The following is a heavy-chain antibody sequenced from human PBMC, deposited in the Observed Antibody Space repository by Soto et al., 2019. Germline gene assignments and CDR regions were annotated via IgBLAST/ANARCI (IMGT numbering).Heavy chain of an antibody. CDR3: SRRRGYSYVLPSY. CDR1: GFTFSSYW. J-gene: IGHJ4*02. CDR2: IHLDGSEI. Sequence: PGGSLRLSCAASGFTFSSYWMTWVRQAPGMGLEWVANIHLDGSEIYYVDSVKGRFTISRDNTKNSLYLQMNSLRVEDTAVYYCSRRRGYSYVLPSYWGQGTLVLGSS. D-gene: IGHD5-18*01. V-gene: IGHV3-7*01.